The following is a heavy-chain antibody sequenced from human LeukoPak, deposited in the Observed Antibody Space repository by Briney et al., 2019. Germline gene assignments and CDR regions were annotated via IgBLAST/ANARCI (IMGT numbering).Heavy chain of an antibody. CDR1: GYSISSGYY. CDR2: IDHSGST. J-gene: IGHJ3*02. CDR3: ARYIDYDSSGYYRAFDI. Sequence: SETLSLTCTVSGYSISSGYYWGWIRQPPGKGLEWTGSIDHSGSTYYNPSLKSRVTISVDTSKNQFSLKLSSVTAADAAVYYCARYIDYDSSGYYRAFDIWGQGTMVTVSS. D-gene: IGHD3-22*01. V-gene: IGHV4-38-2*02.